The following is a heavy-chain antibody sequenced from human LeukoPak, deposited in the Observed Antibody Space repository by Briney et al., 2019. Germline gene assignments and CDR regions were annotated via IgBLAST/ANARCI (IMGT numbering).Heavy chain of an antibody. CDR2: ISWNSGSI. D-gene: IGHD5-12*01. CDR1: GFTFDDYA. V-gene: IGHV3-9*01. CDR3: AKDISGYDSAVDY. J-gene: IGHJ4*02. Sequence: GGSLRLSCAASGFTFDDYAMHWVRQAPGKGLEWVSGISWNSGSIGYADSVKGRFTISRDNAKNSLYLQMNSLRAEDTALCYCAKDISGYDSAVDYWGQGTLVTVSS.